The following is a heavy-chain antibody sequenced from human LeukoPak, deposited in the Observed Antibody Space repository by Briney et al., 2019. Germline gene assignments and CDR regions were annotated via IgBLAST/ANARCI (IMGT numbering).Heavy chain of an antibody. Sequence: SETLSLTCTVSGGSISSSSYYWGWIRQPPGKGLEWIGEINHSGSTNYNPSLKSRVTISVDTSKNQFSLKLSSVTAADTAVYYCAREEGGAVAGTLNYWGQGTLVTVSS. CDR1: GGSISSSSYY. J-gene: IGHJ4*02. CDR3: AREEGGAVAGTLNY. CDR2: INHSGST. D-gene: IGHD6-19*01. V-gene: IGHV4-39*07.